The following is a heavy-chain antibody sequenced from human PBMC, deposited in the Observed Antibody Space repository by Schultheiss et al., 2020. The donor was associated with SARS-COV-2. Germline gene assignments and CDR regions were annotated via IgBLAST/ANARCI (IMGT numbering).Heavy chain of an antibody. D-gene: IGHD2-2*02. V-gene: IGHV4-34*01. CDR1: GGSFSGYY. CDR3: ARASGYCSSTSCYIKDYYYYYYMDV. J-gene: IGHJ6*03. Sequence: GSLRLSCAVYGGSFSGYYWSWIRQPPGKGLEWIGEINHSGSTNYNPSLKSRVTISVDTSKNQFSLKLSSVTAADTAVYYCARASGYCSSTSCYIKDYYYYYYMDVWGKGTTVTVSS. CDR2: INHSGST.